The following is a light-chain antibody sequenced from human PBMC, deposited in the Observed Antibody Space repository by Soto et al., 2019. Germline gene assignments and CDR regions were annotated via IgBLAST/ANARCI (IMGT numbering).Light chain of an antibody. CDR1: QSVSSY. CDR2: DAS. V-gene: IGKV3-11*01. J-gene: IGKJ4*01. CDR3: QQRSNWPPLT. Sequence: EIVLTQSPATLSLSPGESATHSCRASQSVSSYLAWYQQKHGQAPRLLIYDASNRATGIPARFSGSGSGTDFTLTISSLEPEDFAVYYCQQRSNWPPLTFGGGTKVEIK.